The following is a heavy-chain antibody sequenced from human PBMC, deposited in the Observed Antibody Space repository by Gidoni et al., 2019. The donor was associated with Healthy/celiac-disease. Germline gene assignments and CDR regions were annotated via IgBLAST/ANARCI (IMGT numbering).Heavy chain of an antibody. V-gene: IGHV3-21*01. J-gene: IGHJ5*02. CDR2: SSSSSSYI. Sequence: VQLVASGGGLVKPGWSLGLSWTASGFPFSSDSMNWVRQAPGKGLGWVSSSSSSSSYIYYADSVKGRFTISRDNAKNSLYLQMNSRRAEDTAVYYCARDRAPTWGTFDPWGQGTLVTVSS. D-gene: IGHD7-27*01. CDR3: ARDRAPTWGTFDP. CDR1: GFPFSSDS.